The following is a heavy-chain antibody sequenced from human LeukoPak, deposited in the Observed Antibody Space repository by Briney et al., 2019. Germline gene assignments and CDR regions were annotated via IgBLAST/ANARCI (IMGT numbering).Heavy chain of an antibody. CDR1: GFTFGDDA. J-gene: IGHJ4*02. D-gene: IGHD4-17*01. CDR2: IRKKGYGETA. Sequence: GGSLRLSCTASGFTFGDDAWSWFRQAPGRGLEWICFIRKKGYGETADYAASVRGRFTISRDDAKSIAYLQMNSLKTEDTALYYCSRGLHDYGDSNYYFDQWGRGTLVTVSS. CDR3: SRGLHDYGDSNYYFDQ. V-gene: IGHV3-49*03.